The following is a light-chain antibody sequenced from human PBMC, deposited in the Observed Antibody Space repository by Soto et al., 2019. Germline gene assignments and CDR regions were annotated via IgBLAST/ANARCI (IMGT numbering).Light chain of an antibody. Sequence: RVRTQSQATLSLSPGEKATLSCRASQSISNNFAWFQQKPGQVPRLLIYGASNRATGVSARFSGSGSGTEFTLTISSLQSEDFAVYYCLQYHYWWTFGQGTKVDI. J-gene: IGKJ1*01. CDR3: LQYHYWWT. CDR2: GAS. V-gene: IGKV3-15*01. CDR1: QSISNN.